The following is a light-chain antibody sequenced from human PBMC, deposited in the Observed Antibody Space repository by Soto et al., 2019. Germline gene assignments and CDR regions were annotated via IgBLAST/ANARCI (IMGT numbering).Light chain of an antibody. CDR2: GAS. Sequence: DIQLTQSPFFLSASVGDRVTISCRASQAIYSYLAWYQQKPGKAPKLLIFGASKLQSGVTSRFSGSGSGTEFTLTISSLQPEDFATYYCQQLKSHPRTFGQGTKLEIK. J-gene: IGKJ2*01. V-gene: IGKV1-9*01. CDR3: QQLKSHPRT. CDR1: QAIYSY.